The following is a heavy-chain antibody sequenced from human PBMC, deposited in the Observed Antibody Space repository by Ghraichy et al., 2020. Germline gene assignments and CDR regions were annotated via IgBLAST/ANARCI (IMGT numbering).Heavy chain of an antibody. J-gene: IGHJ3*02. D-gene: IGHD1-26*01. CDR2: ISSSSSYI. CDR3: ARGARGVWELPAFDI. V-gene: IGHV3-21*01. CDR1: GFTFSSYS. Sequence: LSLTCAASGFTFSSYSMNWVRQAPGKGLEWVSSISSSSSYIYYADSVKGRFTISRDNAKNSLYLQMNSLRAEDTAVYYCARGARGVWELPAFDIWGQGTMVTVSS.